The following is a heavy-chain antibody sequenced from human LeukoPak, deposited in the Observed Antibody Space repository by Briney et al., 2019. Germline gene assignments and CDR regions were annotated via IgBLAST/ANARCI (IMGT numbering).Heavy chain of an antibody. CDR1: GFTFSDYY. V-gene: IGHV3-11*06. D-gene: IGHD1-1*01. J-gene: IGHJ4*02. Sequence: PGGSLRLSCAASGFTFSDYYMSWIRQAPGKGLEWVSSISSSSSYIYYADSVKGRFTISRDNAKNSLYLQMNSLRAEDTAVYYCARDSVLALDYWGQGTLVTVSS. CDR3: ARDSVLALDY. CDR2: ISSSSSYI.